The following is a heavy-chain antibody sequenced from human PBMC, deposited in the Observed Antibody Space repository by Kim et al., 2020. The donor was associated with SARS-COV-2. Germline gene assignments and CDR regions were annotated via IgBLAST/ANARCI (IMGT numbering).Heavy chain of an antibody. J-gene: IGHJ4*02. D-gene: IGHD2-21*02. CDR3: AKERWLLPTTPFDY. V-gene: IGHV3-30*18. CDR1: GFTFSSYG. CDR2: ISYDGSNK. Sequence: GGSLRLSCAASGFTFSSYGMHWVRQAPGKGLEWVAVISYDGSNKYYADSVKGRFTISRDNSKNTLYLQMNSLRAEDTAVYYCAKERWLLPTTPFDYWGQGTLVTVSS.